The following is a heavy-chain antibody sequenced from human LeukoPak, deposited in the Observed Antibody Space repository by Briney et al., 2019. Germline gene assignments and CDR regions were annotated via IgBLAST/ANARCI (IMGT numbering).Heavy chain of an antibody. V-gene: IGHV4-59*08. J-gene: IGHJ6*03. CDR3: ARVYGSLYYYYYYMDV. Sequence: TSETLSLTCTVSGGSISGYYWTWVRQPPGKGLEWIGQIYYTGSTNYNPSLKSRLTMSVDTSKNQFSLKLSSVTAADTAVYYCARVYGSLYYYYYYMDVWGKGTTVTVSS. D-gene: IGHD4-17*01. CDR2: IYYTGST. CDR1: GGSISGYY.